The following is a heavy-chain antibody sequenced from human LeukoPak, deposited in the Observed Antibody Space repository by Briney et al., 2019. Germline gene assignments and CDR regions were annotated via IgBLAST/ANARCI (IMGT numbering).Heavy chain of an antibody. V-gene: IGHV3-33*01. CDR2: IWFDGGKK. CDR3: ARVPGELSYYYGMDV. D-gene: IGHD3-10*01. Sequence: GRSLRLSCAASGLTLSSYGMLWVRQAPGKGLEWVAVIWFDGGKKYYIDSVKGRFTISRDNSKNTVYLQMNSLRAEDTAVYYCARVPGELSYYYGMDVWGNGTTVTVSS. J-gene: IGHJ6*04. CDR1: GLTLSSYG.